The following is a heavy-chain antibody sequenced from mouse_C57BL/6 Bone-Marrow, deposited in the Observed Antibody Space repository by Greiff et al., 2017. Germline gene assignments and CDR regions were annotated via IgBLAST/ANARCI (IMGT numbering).Heavy chain of an antibody. CDR2: IYPRSGNT. CDR1: GYTFTSYG. D-gene: IGHD1-1*01. V-gene: IGHV1-81*01. J-gene: IGHJ2*01. CDR3: ARHYYGSSYPLRY. Sequence: VKLQESGAELVRPGASVKLSCKASGYTFTSYGISWVKQRTGQGLEWIGEIYPRSGNTYYNEKFKGKATLTADKSSSTAYMELRSLTSEDSAVYFCARHYYGSSYPLRYWGQGTTLTVSS.